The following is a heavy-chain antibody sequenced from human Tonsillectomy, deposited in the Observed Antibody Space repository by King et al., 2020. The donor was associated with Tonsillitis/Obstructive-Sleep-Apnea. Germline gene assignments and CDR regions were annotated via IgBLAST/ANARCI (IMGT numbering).Heavy chain of an antibody. J-gene: IGHJ2*01. CDR3: ARDGDYGDYGPWYFDL. Sequence: VQLVESGGGVVQPGRSLRLSCTASGFTFSSYGMHWVRRAPGKGLEWVAIVWYDGSNKYYADSVKGRFIVSRDNSRNTLYLQMTSLRAEDTAVYYCARDGDYGDYGPWYFDLWGRGSLVTVSA. V-gene: IGHV3-33*01. CDR2: VWYDGSNK. CDR1: GFTFSSYG. D-gene: IGHD4-17*01.